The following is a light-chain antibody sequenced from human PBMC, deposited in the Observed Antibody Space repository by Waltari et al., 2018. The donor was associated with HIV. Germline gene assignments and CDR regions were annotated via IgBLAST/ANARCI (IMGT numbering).Light chain of an antibody. V-gene: IGLV2-14*03. CDR1: SSAFGFDYY. Sequence: QSVLTQPASVSGSPGQSVTISCTGPSSAFGFDYYLPWYQQHPGKVPTHIIYRVKSRPSGVSDRFSGSKSGNTASLTISGLQSEDEADYYCTSYTTTATLVFGGGTKLTVL. CDR3: TSYTTTATLV. CDR2: RVK. J-gene: IGLJ3*02.